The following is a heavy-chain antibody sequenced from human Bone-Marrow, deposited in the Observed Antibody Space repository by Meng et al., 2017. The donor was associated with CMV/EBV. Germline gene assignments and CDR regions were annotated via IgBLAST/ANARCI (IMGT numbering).Heavy chain of an antibody. CDR2: TYYMSKWYN. J-gene: IGHJ4*02. D-gene: IGHD3-22*01. V-gene: IGHV6-1*01. CDR3: ARGGGYYDRSGYYNLAY. Sequence: SQTLSLTCAISGDSVSSNSAAWNWIRQSPSRGLEWLGRTYYMSKWYNDYAVSVKSRITNNPDTSKNQFSLQVNSVTPEDTAVYYCARGGGYYDRSGYYNLAYWGQGPLVTVSS. CDR1: GDSVSSNSAA.